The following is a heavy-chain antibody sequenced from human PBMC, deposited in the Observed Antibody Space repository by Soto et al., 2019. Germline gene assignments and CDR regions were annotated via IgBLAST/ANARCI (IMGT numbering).Heavy chain of an antibody. CDR1: GFTFSYYW. V-gene: IGHV3-74*01. J-gene: IGHJ3*01. Sequence: EVQLVESGGGLVQPGESLRLSCAASGFTFSYYWMHWVRQAPGKGLVWVSHIHSDGSDTTYADSVKGRFTISRDNARNTLDLQMNSLRAEDTAVYYCARGDRGAFDLWGQGTVVTVSS. D-gene: IGHD1-26*01. CDR2: IHSDGSDT. CDR3: ARGDRGAFDL.